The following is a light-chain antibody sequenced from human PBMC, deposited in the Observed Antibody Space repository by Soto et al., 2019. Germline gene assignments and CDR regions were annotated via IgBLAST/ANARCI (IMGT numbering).Light chain of an antibody. J-gene: IGLJ1*01. CDR3: CSYAGSSTMV. Sequence: QSVLTQPASVSWSPGQSITISCTGTSSDVGSYNLVSWYQQHPGKAPKLMIYEVSKRPSGVSNRFSGSKSGNTASLTISGLQAEDEADYYCCSYAGSSTMVFGTGTKSPS. CDR1: SSDVGSYNL. V-gene: IGLV2-23*02. CDR2: EVS.